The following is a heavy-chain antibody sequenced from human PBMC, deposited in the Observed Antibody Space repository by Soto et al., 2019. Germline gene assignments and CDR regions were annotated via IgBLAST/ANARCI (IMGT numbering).Heavy chain of an antibody. CDR2: INAGNGNT. CDR1: GYTFTSYA. J-gene: IGHJ4*02. Sequence: QVQLVQSGAEVKKPGASVKVSCKASGYTFTSYAMHWVRQAPGQRLEWMGWINAGNGNTKYSQKFQGRVTITRDTSASTACMELSSLRSEDTAVYYCARDPGGGKAGYWGQGTLVTVSS. CDR3: ARDPGGGKAGY. D-gene: IGHD1-26*01. V-gene: IGHV1-3*01.